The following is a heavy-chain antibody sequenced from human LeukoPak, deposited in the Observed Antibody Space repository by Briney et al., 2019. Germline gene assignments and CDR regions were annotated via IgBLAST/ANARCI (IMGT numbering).Heavy chain of an antibody. CDR2: IKEDGSDK. J-gene: IGHJ2*01. D-gene: IGHD3/OR15-3a*01. CDR1: GISFSNYW. CDR3: ARWTDWYFDL. V-gene: IGHV3-7*01. Sequence: GGSLRLSCAASGISFSNYWMTWIRQAPEKGLQWVANIKEDGSDKNYADSVKGRFTISRDNAKNLLYLQMNSLRAEDTAVYYCARWTDWYFDLWGRSTLVTVSS.